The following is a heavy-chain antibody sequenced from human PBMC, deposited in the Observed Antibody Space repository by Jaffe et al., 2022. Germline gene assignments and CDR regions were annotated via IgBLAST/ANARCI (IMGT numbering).Heavy chain of an antibody. D-gene: IGHD3-10*01. Sequence: EVQLVESGGGLVQPGGSLRLSCAASEFTFSSYEMNWVRQAPGRGLEWVSYISSGGVTIYYADSVKGRFTISRDNAENSLYLQMNSLRPEDTAVYYCARETDSGTYWGDAFDIWGQGTMVTVSS. V-gene: IGHV3-48*03. CDR3: ARETDSGTYWGDAFDI. J-gene: IGHJ3*02. CDR1: EFTFSSYE. CDR2: ISSGGVTI.